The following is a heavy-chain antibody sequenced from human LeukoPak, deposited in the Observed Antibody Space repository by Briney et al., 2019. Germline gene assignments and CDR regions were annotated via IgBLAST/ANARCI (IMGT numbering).Heavy chain of an antibody. CDR2: IRYDGSNR. Sequence: AGGSLRLSCAASGFTFSNYGIHWVRQAPGRGLEWAAFIRYDGSNRYYADSVKGRFTISRDNSKNTLYLQMNSLRVEDTAMYYCAKDVVGATNIDYWGQGTLVTVSS. V-gene: IGHV3-30*02. D-gene: IGHD1-26*01. CDR3: AKDVVGATNIDY. CDR1: GFTFSNYG. J-gene: IGHJ4*02.